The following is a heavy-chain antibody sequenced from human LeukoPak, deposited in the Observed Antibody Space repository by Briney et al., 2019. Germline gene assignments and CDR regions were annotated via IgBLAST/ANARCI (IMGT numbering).Heavy chain of an antibody. D-gene: IGHD5-12*01. CDR1: GDSISSLYY. J-gene: IGHJ5*01. CDR2: LYHTGST. CDR3: AGHRHGYSGYDDS. V-gene: IGHV4-38-2*01. Sequence: PSETLSLTCAVSGDSISSLYYWAWFRLPPGKGLEWIGSLYHTGSTYYNPSLTTRVTMSVDTSKNHCSLRLNYVTAADTAVYYCAGHRHGYSGYDDSWGQGTLVTVSS.